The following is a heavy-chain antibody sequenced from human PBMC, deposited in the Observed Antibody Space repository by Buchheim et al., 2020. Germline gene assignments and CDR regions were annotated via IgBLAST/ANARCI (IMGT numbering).Heavy chain of an antibody. CDR2: INHSEST. CDR1: GGSFSGYY. J-gene: IGHJ6*02. D-gene: IGHD6-13*01. CDR3: ARYSSSWYNYYYGMDV. V-gene: IGHV4-34*01. Sequence: QVQLQQWGAGLLKPSQTLSLTCAVYGGSFSGYYWSWIRQPPGKGLEWMGEINHSESTNYNQSLNSQVTISVDTSKNQFSLKLSSVTAADTAVYYCARYSSSWYNYYYGMDVWGQGTT.